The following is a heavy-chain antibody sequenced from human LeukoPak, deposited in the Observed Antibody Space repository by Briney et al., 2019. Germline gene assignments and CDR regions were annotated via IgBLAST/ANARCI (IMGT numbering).Heavy chain of an antibody. CDR1: GGSISSGDYY. D-gene: IGHD3-10*01. Sequence: SETLSLTCTVSGGSISSGDYYWSWIRQPPGKGLEWIGYIYYSGSTNYNPSLKSRVTISVDTSKNQFSLKLSSVTAADTAVYYCARGPNGSGHETIYYYGMDVWGQGTTVTVSS. CDR2: IYYSGST. V-gene: IGHV4-61*08. J-gene: IGHJ6*02. CDR3: ARGPNGSGHETIYYYGMDV.